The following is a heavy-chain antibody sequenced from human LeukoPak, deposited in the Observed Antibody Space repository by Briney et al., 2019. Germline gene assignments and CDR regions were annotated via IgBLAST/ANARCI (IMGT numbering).Heavy chain of an antibody. Sequence: GGSLRLSCAASGVTFDDYAMHWVRQAPGKGLEWVSGIRWNSGSIGYADSVKGRFTISRDKAKNSLYLQMDSLRAEDMALYYCAKALGPYYYDSSGYLDYWGQGTLVTVSS. CDR1: GVTFDDYA. CDR2: IRWNSGSI. D-gene: IGHD3-22*01. CDR3: AKALGPYYYDSSGYLDY. J-gene: IGHJ4*02. V-gene: IGHV3-9*03.